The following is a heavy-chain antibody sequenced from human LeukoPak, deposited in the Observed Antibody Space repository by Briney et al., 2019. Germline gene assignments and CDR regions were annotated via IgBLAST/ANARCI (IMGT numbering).Heavy chain of an antibody. CDR3: ARDLHLAWFGELLHYYYGMDV. V-gene: IGHV3-74*01. D-gene: IGHD3-10*01. J-gene: IGHJ6*02. CDR1: GFTFSSYV. Sequence: GGSLRLSCETAGFTFSSYVMHWVRRTPGKGLVWVSRISHDGIISYADSVKGRFTISRDNAKNSLYLQMNSLRAEDTAVYYCARDLHLAWFGELLHYYYGMDVWGQGTTVTVSS. CDR2: ISHDGII.